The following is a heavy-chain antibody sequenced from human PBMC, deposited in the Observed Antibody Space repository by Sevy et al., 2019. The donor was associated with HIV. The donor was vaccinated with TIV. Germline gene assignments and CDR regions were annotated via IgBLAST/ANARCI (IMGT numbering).Heavy chain of an antibody. V-gene: IGHV1-8*01. D-gene: IGHD6-6*01. CDR2: MNPNSGNT. CDR3: ARGASLYSSSIIEYDY. Sequence: ASVKVSCKDSGYTFTYYDINWVRQATGQGLEWVGWMNPNSGNTGYAQKFQGRVTMTRNTSISTAYMELSSLRSEDTAVFYCARGASLYSSSIIEYDYWGQGTLVTVSS. J-gene: IGHJ4*02. CDR1: GYTFTYYD.